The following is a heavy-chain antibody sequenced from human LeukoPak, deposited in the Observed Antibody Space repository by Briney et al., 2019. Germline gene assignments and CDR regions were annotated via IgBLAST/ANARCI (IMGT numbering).Heavy chain of an antibody. J-gene: IGHJ4*02. CDR1: GGSISSYY. V-gene: IGHV4-59*12. CDR2: IYYSGST. D-gene: IGHD5-18*01. CDR3: ARDRSGRGYSYGFDY. Sequence: SETLSLTCTVSGGSISSYYWSWIRQPPGKGLEWIGYIYYSGSTNYNPSLKSRLTISVDTSENQFSLKLSSVTAADTAVYYCARDRSGRGYSYGFDYWGQGTLVTVSS.